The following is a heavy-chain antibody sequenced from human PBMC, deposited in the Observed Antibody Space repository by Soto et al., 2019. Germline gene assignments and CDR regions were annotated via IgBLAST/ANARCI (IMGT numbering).Heavy chain of an antibody. D-gene: IGHD3-3*01. CDR3: ARAWVLYYDFWSGYPNWFDP. J-gene: IGHJ5*02. Sequence: SETLSLTCTVSGGSISSYYWSWIRQPPGKGLEWIGYIYYSGSTNYNPSLKSRVTISVDTSKNQFSLKLSSVTAADTAVYYCARAWVLYYDFWSGYPNWFDPWGQGTLVTVS. CDR2: IYYSGST. CDR1: GGSISSYY. V-gene: IGHV4-59*01.